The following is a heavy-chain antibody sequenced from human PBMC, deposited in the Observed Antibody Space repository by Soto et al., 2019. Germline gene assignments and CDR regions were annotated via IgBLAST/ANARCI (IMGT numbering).Heavy chain of an antibody. V-gene: IGHV3-48*02. CDR2: ISSSSSTI. J-gene: IGHJ6*02. CDR1: GFTFSSYS. Sequence: EVQLVESGGGLVQPGGSLRLSCAASGFTFSSYSMNWVRQAPGKGLEWVSYISSSSSTIYYADSVKGRFTISRDNAKNSQYMQMNSLRDEDTTVYYCARDKVSIAAAGTRLFYYYYGMDVWGQGTPVTLSS. CDR3: ARDKVSIAAAGTRLFYYYYGMDV. D-gene: IGHD6-13*01.